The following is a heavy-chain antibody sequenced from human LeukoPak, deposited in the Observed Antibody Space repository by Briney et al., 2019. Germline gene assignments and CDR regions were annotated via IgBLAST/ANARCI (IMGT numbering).Heavy chain of an antibody. CDR1: GFTFSSYS. D-gene: IGHD3-10*01. CDR2: ISSGSTTI. Sequence: GGSLRLSCAASGFTFSSYSMNWVRQAPGKGLEWVLYISSGSTTIYYADSVKGRFTISRNNAKNSLYLQMNSLRAEDTALYYCARDPSPGGFDYWGQGTLVTVSS. V-gene: IGHV3-48*01. J-gene: IGHJ4*02. CDR3: ARDPSPGGFDY.